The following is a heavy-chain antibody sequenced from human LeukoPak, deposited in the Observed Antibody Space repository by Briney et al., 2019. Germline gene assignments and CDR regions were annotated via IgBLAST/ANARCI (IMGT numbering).Heavy chain of an antibody. D-gene: IGHD3-22*01. J-gene: IGHJ3*02. Sequence: SETLSLTCTVSGGSISSYYWNWIRQSPGKGLEWIGYIYYSGGTNYNPSLKSRVTMSVDTSKSQFSLELSSVTAADTAVYYCATYYYDGTGYYYRGFHIWGQGTMVSVSS. CDR3: ATYYYDGTGYYYRGFHI. CDR2: IYYSGGT. CDR1: GGSISSYY. V-gene: IGHV4-59*01.